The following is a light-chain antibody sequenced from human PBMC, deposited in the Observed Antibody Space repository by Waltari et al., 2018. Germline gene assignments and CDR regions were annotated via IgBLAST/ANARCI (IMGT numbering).Light chain of an antibody. J-gene: IGKJ1*01. CDR1: RSVIKY. V-gene: IGKV3-20*01. CDR3: HKYDSLPAT. Sequence: VLTQSPGTLSLSPGERATLSCRASRSVIKYLAWYQQTPGRAPRLPIYHASTRATGIPDRFIASGSGTDFSLTISRLEPDDFAVYYCHKYDSLPATFGQGTRVEIK. CDR2: HAS.